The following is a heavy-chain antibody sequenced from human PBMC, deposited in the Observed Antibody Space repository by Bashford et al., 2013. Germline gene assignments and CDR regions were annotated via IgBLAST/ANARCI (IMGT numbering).Heavy chain of an antibody. CDR3: AKDPRPSIAVAEFFDY. CDR1: GGTFSSYG. Sequence: VASVKVSCKASGGTFSSYGISWVRQAPGQGLEWMGGIIPIFGSTYYADSVKGRFTISRDNSKNTLYLQMNSLRAEDTAVYYCAKDPRPSIAVAEFFDYWGQGTLVTVSS. CDR2: IIPIFGST. J-gene: IGHJ4*02. D-gene: IGHD6-19*01. V-gene: IGHV1-69*05.